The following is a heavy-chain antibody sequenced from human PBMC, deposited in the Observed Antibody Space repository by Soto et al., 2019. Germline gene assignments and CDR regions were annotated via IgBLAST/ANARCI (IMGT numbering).Heavy chain of an antibody. Sequence: GGSLRLSFVASGFSFSNYAMSWVRQAPGKGLEWVSAISGSATTTYYPDSVKGRFTISRDNSKNTVFLQMNSLRVEDTAIYYCTKEVRMASVWGQGTQVTVSS. CDR1: GFSFSNYA. J-gene: IGHJ1*01. V-gene: IGHV3-23*01. CDR3: TKEVRMASV. D-gene: IGHD2-15*01. CDR2: ISGSATTT.